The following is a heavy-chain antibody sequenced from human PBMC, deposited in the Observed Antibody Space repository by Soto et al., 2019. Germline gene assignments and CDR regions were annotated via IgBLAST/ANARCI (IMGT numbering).Heavy chain of an antibody. CDR1: GFTFDDYT. CDR2: ISCDGGST. J-gene: IGHJ6*02. CDR3: AKGQLALPGMDV. Sequence: GGSLRLSCAASGFTFDDYTMHWVRHAPGKGLEWVSLISCDGGSTYYADSVKGRFTISRDNSKNSLYLQMNSLRTEDTALYYCAKGQLALPGMDVWGQGTTVTVSS. V-gene: IGHV3-43*01. D-gene: IGHD6-6*01.